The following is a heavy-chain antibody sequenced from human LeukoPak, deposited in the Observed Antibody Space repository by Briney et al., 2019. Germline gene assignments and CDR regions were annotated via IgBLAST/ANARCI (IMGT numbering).Heavy chain of an antibody. D-gene: IGHD3-3*01. J-gene: IGHJ5*02. CDR1: LGSLTGYY. CDR3: ARDKRKVGDPLEWLGKPCFDP. Sequence: LPQRPSLTCAVSLGSLTGYYRSCVRGPPRQGLWWGGYIYYSGSNNYTPSLMSRVPISVDTSKIQFSLKLSSVTAADTAVYYCARDKRKVGDPLEWLGKPCFDPWGQGILVTVSS. V-gene: IGHV4-59*01. CDR2: IYYSGSN.